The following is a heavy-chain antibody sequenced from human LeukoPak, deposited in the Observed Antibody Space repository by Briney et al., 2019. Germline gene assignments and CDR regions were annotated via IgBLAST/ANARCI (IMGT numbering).Heavy chain of an antibody. Sequence: GGSLRLSCVASEFTIRTYSMNWVRRAPGKGLEWVSATSSSDAGKYYADSVRGRFTISRDNSRNTMYLQMNSLRAEDAAVYYCAKAPVTSCRGAFCYPFDSWGQGTVVTVSS. CDR2: TSSSDAGK. CDR3: AKAPVTSCRGAFCYPFDS. CDR1: EFTIRTYS. D-gene: IGHD2-15*01. V-gene: IGHV3-23*01. J-gene: IGHJ4*02.